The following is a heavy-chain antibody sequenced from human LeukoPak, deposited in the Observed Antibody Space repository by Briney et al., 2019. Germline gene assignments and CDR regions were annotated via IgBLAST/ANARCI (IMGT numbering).Heavy chain of an antibody. Sequence: GGSLRLSCAASGFIFGDFAMQWVRQAPGKGLEWVALINWNASFTHYADSVKGRFTISRDNSKNSLSLQMNSLRPEDTALYYCAKERRGYYMDVWGKGTTVIVSS. D-gene: IGHD3-10*01. V-gene: IGHV3-43D*04. J-gene: IGHJ6*03. CDR1: GFIFGDFA. CDR2: INWNASFT. CDR3: AKERRGYYMDV.